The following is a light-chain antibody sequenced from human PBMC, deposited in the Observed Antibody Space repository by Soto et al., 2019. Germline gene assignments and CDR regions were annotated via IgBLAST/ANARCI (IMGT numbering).Light chain of an antibody. V-gene: IGKV3-15*01. CDR1: QSVGSS. CDR2: GAN. Sequence: ETVMTQSPSTLSVSPGEGATLSCRASQSVGSSLAWYQHKPGQAPRLLIYGANTRATGIPARFSGSGYGAEFPLTINSLQSEDFALYYCLQYSNGPRTFGQGTKVEI. J-gene: IGKJ1*01. CDR3: LQYSNGPRT.